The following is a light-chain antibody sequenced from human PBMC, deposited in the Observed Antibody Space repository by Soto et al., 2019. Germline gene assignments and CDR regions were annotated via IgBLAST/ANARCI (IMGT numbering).Light chain of an antibody. Sequence: DIQMTQSPSTLSASLGYRVXXXXLASQSISSWLAWYQQKPGKAPKLLIYDASSLESGVPSRFSGSGSGTEFTLTISSLQPDDFATYYCQQYNSYSLTFGGGTKVDI. CDR3: QQYNSYSLT. CDR2: DAS. J-gene: IGKJ4*01. V-gene: IGKV1-5*01. CDR1: QSISSW.